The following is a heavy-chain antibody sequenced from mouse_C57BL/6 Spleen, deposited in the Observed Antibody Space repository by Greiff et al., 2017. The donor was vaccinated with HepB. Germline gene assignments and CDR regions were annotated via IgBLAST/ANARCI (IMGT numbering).Heavy chain of an antibody. CDR3: ARSYYGSVWYFDV. CDR2: IDPNSGGT. V-gene: IGHV1-72*01. D-gene: IGHD1-1*01. Sequence: QVQLQQPGAELVKPGASVKLSCKASGYTFTSYWMHWVKQRPGRGLEWIGRIDPNSGGTKYNEKFKSKATLTVDKPSSTAYMQLSSLTSEDSAVYYCARSYYGSVWYFDVWGTGTTVTVSS. CDR1: GYTFTSYW. J-gene: IGHJ1*03.